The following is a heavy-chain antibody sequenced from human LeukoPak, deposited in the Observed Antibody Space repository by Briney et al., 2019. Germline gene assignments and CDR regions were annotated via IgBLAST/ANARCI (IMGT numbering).Heavy chain of an antibody. J-gene: IGHJ3*02. CDR2: IYPLETT. V-gene: IGHV4-61*02. CDR3: AREIVAGLGVSFDI. CDR1: GDSVNSGAYY. Sequence: SQTLSLTCTVSGDSVNSGAYYWSWLRQPAGKEPEWIGRIYPLETTNYNPSLKSRVAISVDTSKNQFSLKLSSVTAADTAVYYCAREIVAGLGVSFDIWGQGTMVTVSS. D-gene: IGHD6-19*01.